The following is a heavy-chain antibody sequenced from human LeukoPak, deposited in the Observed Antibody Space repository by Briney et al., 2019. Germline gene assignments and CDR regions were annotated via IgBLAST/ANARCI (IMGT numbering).Heavy chain of an antibody. CDR3: ARGGIAVAGTSFDY. CDR1: GGSFSGYY. J-gene: IGHJ4*02. CDR2: INHSGST. V-gene: IGHV4-34*01. D-gene: IGHD6-19*01. Sequence: SETLSLTCAVYGGSFSGYYWSWIRQPPGKGLEWIGEINHSGSTNYNPSLKSRVTISVDTSMNQFSLKLSSVTAADTAVYYCARGGIAVAGTSFDYWGQGTLVTVSS.